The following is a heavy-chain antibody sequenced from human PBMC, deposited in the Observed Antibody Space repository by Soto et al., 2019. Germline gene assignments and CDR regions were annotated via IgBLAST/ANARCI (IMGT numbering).Heavy chain of an antibody. D-gene: IGHD5-12*01. J-gene: IGHJ2*01. V-gene: IGHV3-53*04. Sequence: EVQLVESGGGLVQPGGSLRLSCAASGFTVSSNYMSWVRQAPGKGLEWVSVIYSGGSTYYADSVKGRFTISRHNSKNTLYLQMNSLRAEDTAVYYCARVGITESVATHWYFDLWGRGTLVTVSS. CDR1: GFTVSSNY. CDR2: IYSGGST. CDR3: ARVGITESVATHWYFDL.